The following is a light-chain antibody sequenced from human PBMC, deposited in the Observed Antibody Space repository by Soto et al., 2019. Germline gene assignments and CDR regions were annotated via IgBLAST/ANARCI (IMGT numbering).Light chain of an antibody. CDR3: ISYTSSSLTWV. Sequence: QSALTQPASVSGSPGQSITISCTGTSSDVGGYNYVSWYQQHPGKAPKLMIYEVSNRPSGVSNRFSGSKSGNTASLTISGLQAEDEADYYCISYTSSSLTWVFGGGTKLTVL. CDR2: EVS. V-gene: IGLV2-14*01. CDR1: SSDVGGYNY. J-gene: IGLJ3*02.